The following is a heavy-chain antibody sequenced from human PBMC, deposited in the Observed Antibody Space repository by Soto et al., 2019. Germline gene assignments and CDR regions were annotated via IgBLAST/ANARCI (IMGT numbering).Heavy chain of an antibody. CDR2: IWYDGSNK. CDR3: ARDRLLLWFGELRFDP. D-gene: IGHD3-10*01. J-gene: IGHJ5*02. Sequence: QVQLVESGGGVVQPGRSLRLSCAASGFTFSSYGMHWVRQAPGKGLEWVAVIWYDGSNKYYADSVKGRFTVSRDNYKNTLDLQINSLRAEDTAVYYCARDRLLLWFGELRFDPWGQGTLVTVYS. V-gene: IGHV3-33*01. CDR1: GFTFSSYG.